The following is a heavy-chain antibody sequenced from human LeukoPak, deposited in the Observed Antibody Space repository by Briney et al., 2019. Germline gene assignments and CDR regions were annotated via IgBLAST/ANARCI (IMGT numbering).Heavy chain of an antibody. V-gene: IGHV3-48*04. D-gene: IGHD2-21*02. CDR1: GFTFSRYS. CDR3: ARVCGGDCVDAFDI. CDR2: ISSSSSTI. J-gene: IGHJ3*02. Sequence: GGSLRLSCAASGFTFSRYSMNWVRQAPGKGLEWVSYISSSSSTIYYADSVKGRFTISRDNAKNSLYLQMNSLRAEDTAVYYCARVCGGDCVDAFDIWGQGTMVTVS.